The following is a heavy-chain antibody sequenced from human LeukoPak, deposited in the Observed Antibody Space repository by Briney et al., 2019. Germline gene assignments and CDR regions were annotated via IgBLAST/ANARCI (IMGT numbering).Heavy chain of an antibody. CDR2: NNPNSGGT. D-gene: IGHD2-21*01. V-gene: IGHV1-2*02. Sequence: GPSVKVSSKTSGYSFTDYYMHWESHAPRQGLEWMGWNNPNSGGTSSAQKFQGRVTMTRDTSITTVYMEMSWLTSDDTAIYYCARADRLHGGPYLIGPWGQGTLVTVSS. J-gene: IGHJ5*02. CDR3: ARADRLHGGPYLIGP. CDR1: GYSFTDYY.